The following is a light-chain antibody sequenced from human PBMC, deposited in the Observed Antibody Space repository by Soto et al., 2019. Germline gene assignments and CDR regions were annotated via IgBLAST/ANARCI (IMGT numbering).Light chain of an antibody. CDR1: VSVFSW. CDR3: QQYGGDPWT. V-gene: IGKV1-5*03. J-gene: IGKJ1*01. CDR2: KAS. Sequence: DIQMTQSPSTLSASVGDRVTITCRASVSVFSWMAWYQQKPGKAPNLLIYKASSLESGVPSRFTGSGSGTEFTLTISSLQPDDFATYYCQQYGGDPWTFGQGTKVDIK.